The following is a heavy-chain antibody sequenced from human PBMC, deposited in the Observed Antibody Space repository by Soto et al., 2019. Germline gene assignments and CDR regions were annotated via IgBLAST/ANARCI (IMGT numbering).Heavy chain of an antibody. Sequence: GGSLRLSCAASGFTVSSNYMSWVRQAPGKGLEWVSVIYSGGSTYYADSVKGRFTISRDNSKNTLYLQMNSLRAEDTAVYYCASHYTRPYYFDYWGQGTLVTVSS. CDR1: GFTVSSNY. D-gene: IGHD4-4*01. V-gene: IGHV3-66*04. CDR2: IYSGGST. J-gene: IGHJ4*02. CDR3: ASHYTRPYYFDY.